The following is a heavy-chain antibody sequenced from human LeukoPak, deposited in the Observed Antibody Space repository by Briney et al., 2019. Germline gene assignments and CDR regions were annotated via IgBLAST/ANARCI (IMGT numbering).Heavy chain of an antibody. Sequence: GGSLRLSCAASGFTFSTYWMHWVRQAPGKGLEWVSYISSSGSTIYYADSVKGRFTISRDNAKNSLYLQMNSLRAEDTAVYYCARAGMGYDSSGYYPDYWGQGTLVTVSS. V-gene: IGHV3-11*01. CDR1: GFTFSTYW. CDR3: ARAGMGYDSSGYYPDY. CDR2: ISSSGSTI. J-gene: IGHJ4*02. D-gene: IGHD3-22*01.